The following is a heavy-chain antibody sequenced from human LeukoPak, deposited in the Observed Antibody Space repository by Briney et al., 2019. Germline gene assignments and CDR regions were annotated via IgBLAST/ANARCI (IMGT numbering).Heavy chain of an antibody. V-gene: IGHV3-9*01. CDR1: GFTFDDYA. D-gene: IGHD6-6*01. CDR2: ISWNSNSI. CDR3: AKDAGSTDAFDI. Sequence: GGFLRLSCAASGFTFDDYAMHWVRQAPGKGLEWVSGISWNSNSIGYADSVKGRFTISRDNAKNSLYLQMNSPRAEDTALYYCAKDAGSTDAFDIWGQGTMVTVSS. J-gene: IGHJ3*02.